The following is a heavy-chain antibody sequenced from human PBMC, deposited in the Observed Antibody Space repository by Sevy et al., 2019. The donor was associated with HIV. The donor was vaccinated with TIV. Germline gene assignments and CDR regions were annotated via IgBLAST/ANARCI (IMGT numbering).Heavy chain of an antibody. V-gene: IGHV6-1*01. D-gene: IGHD1-1*01. CDR2: TYSRSKWYN. CDR3: ARGVATETGYGMDV. CDR1: GDSVSSNSAA. J-gene: IGHJ6*02. Sequence: SQTLSLTCAISGDSVSSNSAAWNWIRQSPSRGLEWLGRTYSRSKWYNDYAVSVKSRITINPDTSKNQFSLQLNSVTPKDTAVYYCARGVATETGYGMDVWGQGTTVTVSS.